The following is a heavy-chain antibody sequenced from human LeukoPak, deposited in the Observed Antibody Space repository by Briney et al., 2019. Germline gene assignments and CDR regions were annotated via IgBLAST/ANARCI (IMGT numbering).Heavy chain of an antibody. J-gene: IGHJ3*02. CDR3: AKSLLTTASGTGRAFDI. CDR1: GFTFSSYW. CDR2: INSDGSST. V-gene: IGHV3-74*01. D-gene: IGHD1-26*01. Sequence: PGGSLRLSCAASGFTFSSYWMHWVRQAPGKGLVWVSRINSDGSSTSYADSVKGRFTISRDNSKNTLYLQMDSLRAEDTAKYYCAKSLLTTASGTGRAFDIWGQGTVVTVSA.